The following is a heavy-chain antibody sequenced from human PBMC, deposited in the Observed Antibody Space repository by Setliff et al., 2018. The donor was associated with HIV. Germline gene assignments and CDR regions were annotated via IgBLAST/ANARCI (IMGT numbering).Heavy chain of an antibody. J-gene: IGHJ5*02. CDR3: ARRIDNSGSFPDKNWFDT. CDR2: IFTSGST. Sequence: PSETLSLTSTFSVASISSYCWNWIRQPPGRGLEWIGYIFTSGSTKYNPSLQSRVTMSIDTSKNQFSLKLTSVTAADTAVYYCARRIDNSGSFPDKNWFDTWGQGSLVTVSS. CDR1: VASISSYC. V-gene: IGHV4-4*09. D-gene: IGHD3-10*01.